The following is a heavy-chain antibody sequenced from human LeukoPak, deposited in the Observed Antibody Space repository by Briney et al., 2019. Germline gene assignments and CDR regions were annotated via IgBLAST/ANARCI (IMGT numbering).Heavy chain of an antibody. CDR1: GLTFSSYG. V-gene: IGHV3-30*18. CDR2: ISYDGSNK. Sequence: PGGSLRLSCAASGLTFSSYGMHWVRQAPGKGLEWVAVISYDGSNKYYADSVKGRFTISRDNSKNTLYLQMNSLRAEDTAVYYCAKDATSYYDFWSGYYTLVANSLDYWGQGTLVTVSS. D-gene: IGHD3-3*01. CDR3: AKDATSYYDFWSGYYTLVANSLDY. J-gene: IGHJ4*02.